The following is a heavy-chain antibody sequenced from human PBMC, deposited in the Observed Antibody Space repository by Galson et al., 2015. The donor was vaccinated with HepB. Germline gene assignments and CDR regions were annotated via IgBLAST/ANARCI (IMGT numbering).Heavy chain of an antibody. CDR2: ISAYDGNT. CDR3: ARDGDNSSGWYEVYWDY. D-gene: IGHD6-19*01. Sequence: SVKVSCKASGYTFTNYGISWVRQAPGQGLEWMGWISAYDGNTNYAQKLQGRVTMTTDTSTSTAYMELRRLRSDDTAVYYCARDGDNSSGWYEVYWDYWGQGTLVTVSS. V-gene: IGHV1-18*01. J-gene: IGHJ4*02. CDR1: GYTFTNYG.